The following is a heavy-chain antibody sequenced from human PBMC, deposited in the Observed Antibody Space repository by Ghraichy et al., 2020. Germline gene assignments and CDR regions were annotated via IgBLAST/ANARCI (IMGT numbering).Heavy chain of an antibody. Sequence: GGSLRLSCAASGLIFSSYWMTWVRQAPGKGLEWVANINQDGREKCYVGSVKGRFTISRDNAKNSLYLQMNSLRAEDTAVYYCNSGDTFDIWGQGTMVAVSS. V-gene: IGHV3-7*03. J-gene: IGHJ3*02. CDR1: GLIFSSYW. D-gene: IGHD3-10*01. CDR3: NSGDTFDI. CDR2: INQDGREK.